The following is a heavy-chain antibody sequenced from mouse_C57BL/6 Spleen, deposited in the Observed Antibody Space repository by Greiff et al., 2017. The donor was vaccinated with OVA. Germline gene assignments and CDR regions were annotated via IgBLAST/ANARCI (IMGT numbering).Heavy chain of an antibody. CDR2: IYPGSGNT. D-gene: IGHD4-1*01. J-gene: IGHJ2*01. CDR1: GYTFTDYY. V-gene: IGHV1-76*01. Sequence: QVQLQQSGAELVRPGASVKLSCKASGYTFTDYYINWVKQRPGQGLEWIARIYPGSGNTYYNEKFKGKATLTAEKSSSTAYMQLSSLTSEDSAVYFCARRTWDYYFDYWGQGTTLTVSS. CDR3: ARRTWDYYFDY.